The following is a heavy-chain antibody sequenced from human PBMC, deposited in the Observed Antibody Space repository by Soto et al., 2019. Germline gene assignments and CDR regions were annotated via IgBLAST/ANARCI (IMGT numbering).Heavy chain of an antibody. J-gene: IGHJ4*02. CDR3: AKIQTGLWCGELDF. D-gene: IGHD3-10*01. CDR1: GFTFTSYA. Sequence: EVQLLESGGGLVQPGGSLRLSCAASGFTFTSYAMSWVRQAPGKGLEWVSTIGGSSGSTYYADSVKGRFTISRDSSKNMLFLQMNSLIAEDTAIYYWAKIQTGLWCGELDFWGQGTLVSVSS. CDR2: IGGSSGST. V-gene: IGHV3-23*01.